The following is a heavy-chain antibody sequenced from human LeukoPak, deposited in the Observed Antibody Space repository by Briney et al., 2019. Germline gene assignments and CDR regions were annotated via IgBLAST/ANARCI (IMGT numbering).Heavy chain of an antibody. CDR2: IRSKIDGWAT. J-gene: IGHJ4*02. CDR3: YTSITDY. D-gene: IGHD2-21*01. V-gene: IGHV3-15*07. CDR1: GFNVNNAW. Sequence: GGSLRLSCAASGFNVNNAWMSWVRQAPGKGLEWVGRIRSKIDGWATDYAAPVKGRFTISRDDSKNTLYLQINSLKIEDTAMYYCYTSITDYWGQGTLVTVSS.